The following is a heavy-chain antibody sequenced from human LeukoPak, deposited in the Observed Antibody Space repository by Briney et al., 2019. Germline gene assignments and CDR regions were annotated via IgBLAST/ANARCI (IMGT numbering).Heavy chain of an antibody. CDR2: IKEDGSEK. CDR3: ASGDYDFWSGYFDY. CDR1: GFTFSSYW. D-gene: IGHD3-3*01. Sequence: GGSLRLSCATSGFTFSSYWMSWVRQAPGKGLEWVADIKEDGSEKYYVDSVKGRFTISRDNAKNSLYLQMNSLRAEDTAVYYCASGDYDFWSGYFDYWGQGTLVTVSS. J-gene: IGHJ4*02. V-gene: IGHV3-7*01.